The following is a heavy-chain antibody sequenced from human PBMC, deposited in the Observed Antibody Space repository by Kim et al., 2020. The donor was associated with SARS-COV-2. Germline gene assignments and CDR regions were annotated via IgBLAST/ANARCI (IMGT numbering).Heavy chain of an antibody. J-gene: IGHJ4*02. D-gene: IGHD3-10*01. CDR3: ARLKYYYGSGSYHFDY. Sequence: KFQGRVTITRDTSAGTAYMELSSLRSEDTAVYYCARLKYYYGSGSYHFDYWGQGTLVTVSS. V-gene: IGHV1-3*01.